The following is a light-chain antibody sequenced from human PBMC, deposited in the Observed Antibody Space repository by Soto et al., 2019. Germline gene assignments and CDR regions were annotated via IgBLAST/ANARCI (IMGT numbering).Light chain of an antibody. CDR1: QSVSSSY. V-gene: IGKV3-20*01. CDR2: GAS. J-gene: IGKJ4*01. CDR3: EQYDKSIT. Sequence: EILLTQSPGTVSLSPGERATLSCRASQSVSSSYLAWYQQKPGQAPRLLIYGASSRATGIPDRFSGSGSGTDFTLTINRLEPEDFAVYYCEQYDKSITFGGGTKVDIK.